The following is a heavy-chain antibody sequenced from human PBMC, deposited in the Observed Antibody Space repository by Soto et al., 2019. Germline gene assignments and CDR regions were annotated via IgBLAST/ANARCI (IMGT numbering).Heavy chain of an antibody. CDR2: ISAYNGNT. Sequence: QVQLVQSGAEVKKPGASVQVSCKASGYTFTSYGISWVRQAPGQGLEWMGWISAYNGNTNYPQKLQGRVTMTTDTSTSTAYMELRSLRSDDTAVYYCARGSPVMVRGVEDFDYWGQGTLVTVSS. D-gene: IGHD3-10*01. J-gene: IGHJ4*02. CDR3: ARGSPVMVRGVEDFDY. V-gene: IGHV1-18*01. CDR1: GYTFTSYG.